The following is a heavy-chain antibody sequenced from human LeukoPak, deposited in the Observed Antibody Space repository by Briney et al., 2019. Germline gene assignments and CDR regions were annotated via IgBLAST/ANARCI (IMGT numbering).Heavy chain of an antibody. D-gene: IGHD2-2*01. V-gene: IGHV3-23*01. CDR2: ISGSGGST. J-gene: IGHJ3*02. CDR3: AKLGGSTSCCDAFDI. CDR1: GFTFSSYA. Sequence: GGSLRLSCAASGFTFSSYAMSWVRQAPGKGLEWVSAISGSGGSTHYADSVKGRFTISRDNSKNTLYLQMNSLRAEDTAVYYCAKLGGSTSCCDAFDIWGQGTMVTVSS.